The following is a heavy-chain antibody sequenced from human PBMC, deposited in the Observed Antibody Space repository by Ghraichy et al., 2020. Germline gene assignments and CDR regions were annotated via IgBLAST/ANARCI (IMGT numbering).Heavy chain of an antibody. CDR1: GGSISRYY. D-gene: IGHD6-13*01. CDR3: ARGFAAGAWFL. J-gene: IGHJ3*01. Sequence: ETLSLTCTVSGGSISRYYWSWIRQPPGKGLEWIGYIYYSGSTNYNPSLKSRVTISFDTSKNQFSLKLSSVTAADTAVYYCARGFAAGAWFLWGQGTMVTVSS. V-gene: IGHV4-59*01. CDR2: IYYSGST.